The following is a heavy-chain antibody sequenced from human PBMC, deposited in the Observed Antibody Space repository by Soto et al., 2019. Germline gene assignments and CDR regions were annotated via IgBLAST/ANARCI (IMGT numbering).Heavy chain of an antibody. D-gene: IGHD2-8*01. V-gene: IGHV1-18*04. CDR2: ISAYNGNT. J-gene: IGHJ4*02. CDR1: GYTFTSYG. CDR3: ARDDCTNGVCYHYFDY. Sequence: VASVKVSCKASGYTFTSYGISWVRQAPGQGLEWMGWISAYNGNTNYAQKLQGRVTMTTDTSTSTAYMELRSLRSDDTAVYYCARDDCTNGVCYHYFDYWGQGTLVTVSS.